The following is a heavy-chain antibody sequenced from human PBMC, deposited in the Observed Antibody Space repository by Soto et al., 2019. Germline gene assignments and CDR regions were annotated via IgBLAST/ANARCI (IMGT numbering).Heavy chain of an antibody. D-gene: IGHD5-12*01. V-gene: IGHV3-30*03. CDR1: GFTFSNYG. CDR3: ATTFYSGPD. Sequence: RRLSCAASGFTFSNYGMHWVRQAPGKGLEWVAVISYDGSKKYYADSVKGRFTISRDNSKNTLYLQMHSLRAEDTAVYYCATTFYSGPDWGQGTRVTVS. CDR2: ISYDGSKK. J-gene: IGHJ4*02.